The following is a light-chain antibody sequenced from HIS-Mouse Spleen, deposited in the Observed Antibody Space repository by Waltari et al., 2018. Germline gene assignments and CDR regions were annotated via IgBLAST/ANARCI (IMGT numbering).Light chain of an antibody. J-gene: IGLJ1*01. CDR3: SSYTSSSVYV. CDR1: SSDVGGYNY. Sequence: QSALTQPASVSGSPGQSITISCTGTSSDVGGYNYVPWYQQHPGKAPKLMIYEVSNRPSGVSNRFPGSKSGNTASLTISGLQAEDEADYYCSSYTSSSVYVFGTGTKVTVL. CDR2: EVS. V-gene: IGLV2-14*01.